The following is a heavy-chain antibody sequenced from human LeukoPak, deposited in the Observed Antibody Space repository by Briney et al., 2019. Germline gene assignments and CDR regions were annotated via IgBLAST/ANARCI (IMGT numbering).Heavy chain of an antibody. J-gene: IGHJ4*02. V-gene: IGHV4-30-2*01. CDR2: IYHSGST. Sequence: SETLSLTCAVSGGSISSAGYSWSWTRQPPGKGLEWIGYIYHSGSTYYNSSLKSRVTISVDRSKNQFSLKLTSVTAADTAVYYCARLGRYDYFIDYWGQGTLVTVSS. D-gene: IGHD3-16*01. CDR3: ARLGRYDYFIDY. CDR1: GGSISSAGYS.